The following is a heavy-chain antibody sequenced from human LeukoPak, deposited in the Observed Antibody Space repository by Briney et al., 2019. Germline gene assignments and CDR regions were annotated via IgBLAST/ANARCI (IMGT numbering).Heavy chain of an antibody. D-gene: IGHD5-12*01. CDR3: ARGLGGYSGYDPVSID. CDR1: GYTFTSYD. Sequence: GASVKVSCKASGYTFTSYDINWVRQATGQGLEWMGWMNPNSGNTGYAQKFQGRVTMTRNTSISTAYMELSSLRSEDTAVYYCARGLGGYSGYDPVSIDWGQGTLVTVSS. J-gene: IGHJ4*02. V-gene: IGHV1-8*01. CDR2: MNPNSGNT.